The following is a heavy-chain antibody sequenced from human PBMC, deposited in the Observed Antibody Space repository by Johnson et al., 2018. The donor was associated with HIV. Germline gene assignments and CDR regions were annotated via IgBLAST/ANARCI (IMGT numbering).Heavy chain of an antibody. CDR2: INWNGGST. J-gene: IGHJ3*02. D-gene: IGHD4-17*01. CDR3: ARENPFGGDYAAFDM. V-gene: IGHV3-20*04. CDR1: GFTFDDYG. Sequence: VQLVESGGGVVRPGGSLRLSCAASGFTFDDYGMSWVRQAPGQGLEWVSGINWNGGSTGYADSVTGRFTISRDNAKNSLYLQMNSLRAGDTGVYYCARENPFGGDYAAFDMWGQGTMVTVSS.